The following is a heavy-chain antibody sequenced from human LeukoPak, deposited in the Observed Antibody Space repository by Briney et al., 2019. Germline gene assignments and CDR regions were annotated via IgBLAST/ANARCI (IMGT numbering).Heavy chain of an antibody. V-gene: IGHV3-23*01. Sequence: PGGSLRLSCAASGFTFSSYAMSWVRQAPGKGLEWVSAISGSGGSTYYADSVKGRFTISRDNSKNTLYLQMNSLRAEDTAVYYCAKCPSYYDFWSGIDYWGQGTLVTVSS. J-gene: IGHJ4*02. CDR3: AKCPSYYDFWSGIDY. CDR1: GFTFSSYA. D-gene: IGHD3-3*01. CDR2: ISGSGGST.